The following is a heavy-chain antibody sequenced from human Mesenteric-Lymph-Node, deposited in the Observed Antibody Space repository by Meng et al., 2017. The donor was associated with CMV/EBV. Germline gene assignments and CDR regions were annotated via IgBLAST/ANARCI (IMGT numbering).Heavy chain of an antibody. J-gene: IGHJ6*02. CDR1: GGTFSSYA. V-gene: IGHV1-69*05. D-gene: IGHD2-21*01. Sequence: SVKVSCKASGGTFSSYAISWVRQAPGQGLEWVGGIIPIFGATRSTQKLQERVTITTDESTSTVYMELSSLRSEDTAVYFCARAVRSRGGYCGVSNCPTMDVWGQGTTVTVSS. CDR3: ARAVRSRGGYCGVSNCPTMDV. CDR2: IIPIFGAT.